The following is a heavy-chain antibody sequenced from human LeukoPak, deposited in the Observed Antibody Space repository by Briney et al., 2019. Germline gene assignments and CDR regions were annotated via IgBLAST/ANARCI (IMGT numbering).Heavy chain of an antibody. D-gene: IGHD3-3*01. J-gene: IGHJ4*02. V-gene: IGHV4-39*07. CDR1: GGSISSSSYY. CDR2: IYYSGST. Sequence: PSETLSLTWTVSGGSISSSSYYWGWIRQPPGKGLEWIGSIYYSGSTYYNPSLKSRVTISVDTSKNQFSLKLSSVTAADTAVYYCASRRFLEWSFDYWGQGTLVTVSS. CDR3: ASRRFLEWSFDY.